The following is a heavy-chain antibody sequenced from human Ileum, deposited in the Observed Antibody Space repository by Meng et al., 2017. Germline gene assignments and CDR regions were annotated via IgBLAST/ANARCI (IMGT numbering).Heavy chain of an antibody. CDR2: IDHSGGT. CDR1: GGSFSGYY. V-gene: IGHV4-34*01. J-gene: IGHJ5*02. CDR3: ARRVGATPYAYNWLDP. D-gene: IGHD1-26*01. Sequence: HLRQWGAGLLKPSEPLSLTCGVHGGSFSGYYWSWIRQPPGKGLEWIGEIDHSGGTNYNPSLKNRVTISVDTSNNRFSLKLSSVKAADTALYFCARRVGATPYAYNWLDPWGQGTLVTVSS.